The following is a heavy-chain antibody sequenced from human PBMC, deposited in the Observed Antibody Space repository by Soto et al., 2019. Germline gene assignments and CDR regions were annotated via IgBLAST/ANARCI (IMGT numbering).Heavy chain of an antibody. CDR1: GGSFSVYD. CDR2: INHSGST. Sequence: SGTLSLTCAVYGGSFSVYDWSWIRQPPGKGLEWIGEINHSGSTNYNPSLKSRVTISVDTSKNQFSLKLSSVTAADTAVYYCARERVGSGHDRNLDYWGQGTLVTVSS. CDR3: ARERVGSGHDRNLDY. J-gene: IGHJ4*02. D-gene: IGHD5-12*01. V-gene: IGHV4-34*01.